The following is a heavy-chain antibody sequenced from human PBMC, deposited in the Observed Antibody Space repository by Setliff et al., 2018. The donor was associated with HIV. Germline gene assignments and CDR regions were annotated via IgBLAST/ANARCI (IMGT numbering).Heavy chain of an antibody. CDR2: INHSGST. CDR3: ARGPRYGSGNYYYYYYYMDV. J-gene: IGHJ6*03. Sequence: PSETLSLTCAVYGGSFSGYYWSWIRQPPGKGLEWIGEINHSGSTNYNPSLKSRVTISVDTSKNQFSLKLSSVTAADTAVYYCARGPRYGSGNYYYYYYYMDVWGKGTTVTVSS. D-gene: IGHD3-10*01. CDR1: GGSFSGYY. V-gene: IGHV4-34*01.